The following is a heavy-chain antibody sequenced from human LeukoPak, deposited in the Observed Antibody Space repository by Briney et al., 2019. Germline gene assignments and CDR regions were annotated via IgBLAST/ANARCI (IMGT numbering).Heavy chain of an antibody. CDR3: ARGYGGSYYGYYFDY. Sequence: GRSLRLSCAASGFTFDDYAMHWVRQAPGKGLEWVSVIYSGGSTYYADSVKGRFTISRDNSKNTLYLQMNSLRAEDTAVYYCARGYGGSYYGYYFDYWGQGTLVTVSS. CDR1: GFTFDDYA. D-gene: IGHD1-26*01. V-gene: IGHV3-53*01. J-gene: IGHJ4*02. CDR2: IYSGGST.